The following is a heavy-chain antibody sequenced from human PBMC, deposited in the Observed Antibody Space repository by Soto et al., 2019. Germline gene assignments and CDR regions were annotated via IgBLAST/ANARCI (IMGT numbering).Heavy chain of an antibody. CDR1: ADTFTSYY. V-gene: IGHV1-46*01. D-gene: IGHD3-22*01. Sequence: ASVKVSCKAPADTFTSYYIHWVRQAPGHGLEWMGIINPNGGSTRFAQTFQGRITMTTDTSTSTVYMELRSLRSEDTAVYYCARSESPLKVISFFDSWGQGALVTVSS. J-gene: IGHJ4*02. CDR3: ARSESPLKVISFFDS. CDR2: INPNGGST.